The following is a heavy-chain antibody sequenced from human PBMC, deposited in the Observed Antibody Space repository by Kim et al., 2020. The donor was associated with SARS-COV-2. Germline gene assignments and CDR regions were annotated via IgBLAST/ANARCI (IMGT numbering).Heavy chain of an antibody. CDR1: GFTFSSYS. CDR2: ISSSSSYI. CDR3: ARGEEYYDFWSGYNARYYYYGMDV. J-gene: IGHJ6*02. D-gene: IGHD3-3*01. V-gene: IGHV3-21*01. Sequence: GGSLRLSCAASGFTFSSYSMNWVRQAPGKGLEWVSSISSSSSYIYYADSVKGRFTISRDNAKNSLYLQMNSLRAEDTAVYYCARGEEYYDFWSGYNARYYYYGMDVWGQGTTVTVSS.